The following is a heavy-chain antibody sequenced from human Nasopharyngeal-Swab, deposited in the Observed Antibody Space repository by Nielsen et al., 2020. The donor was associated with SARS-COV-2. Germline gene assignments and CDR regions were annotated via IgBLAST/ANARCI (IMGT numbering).Heavy chain of an antibody. CDR3: TPTPTTEIVVVVAATPKNYYYYMDV. CDR2: IKSKTDGGTT. Sequence: GGSLRLSCAASGFTFSNAWMNWVRQAPGKGLEWVGRIKSKTDGGTTDYAAPVKGRFTISRDDSKNTLYLQMNSLKTEDTAVYYCTPTPTTEIVVVVAATPKNYYYYMDVWGKGTTVTVSS. CDR1: GFTFSNAW. V-gene: IGHV3-15*07. J-gene: IGHJ6*03. D-gene: IGHD2-15*01.